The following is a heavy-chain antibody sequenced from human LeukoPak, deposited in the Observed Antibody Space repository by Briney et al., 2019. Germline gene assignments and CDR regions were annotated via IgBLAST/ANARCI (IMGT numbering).Heavy chain of an antibody. Sequence: SETLSLTCTVSGGSISSCYWSWIRQPPGKGLEWIGYIYYSGSTNYNPSLKSRVTISVDTSKNQFSLKLRSVTAADTAVYYCARLTGYSSESWFDPWGQGTLVTVSS. CDR3: ARLTGYSSESWFDP. V-gene: IGHV4-59*01. CDR2: IYYSGST. D-gene: IGHD3-9*01. J-gene: IGHJ5*02. CDR1: GGSISSCY.